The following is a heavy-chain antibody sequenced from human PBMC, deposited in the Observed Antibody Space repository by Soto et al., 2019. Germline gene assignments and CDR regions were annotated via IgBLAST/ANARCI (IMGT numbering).Heavy chain of an antibody. V-gene: IGHV1-69*13. CDR3: ARGKGEQWLGPHY. CDR2: SIPICGTA. D-gene: IGHD6-19*01. J-gene: IGHJ4*02. CDR1: GGTFSRYA. Sequence: ASVKVPRQASGGTFSRYALSWVRPAPGRGLEWMGGSIPICGTANYAPKLQGRVTNTADDSTRTAYLELSSLRSEDTAVYYCARGKGEQWLGPHYWGQGTLVTVSS.